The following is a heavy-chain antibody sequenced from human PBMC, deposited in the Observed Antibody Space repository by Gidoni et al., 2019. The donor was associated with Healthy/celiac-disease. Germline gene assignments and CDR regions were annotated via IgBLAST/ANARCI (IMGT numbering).Heavy chain of an antibody. CDR2: INHSGST. D-gene: IGHD4-17*01. CDR3: ARGGRDGDYSKKGWFDP. V-gene: IGHV4-34*01. J-gene: IGHJ5*02. Sequence: QVQLQQWGAGLLKPSETLSLTCAVYGGSFSGYYWSWIRQPPGKGLEWVGEINHSGSTNYNPSLKSRVTISVDTSKNQFSLKLSSVTAADTAVYYCARGGRDGDYSKKGWFDPWGQGTLVTVSS. CDR1: GGSFSGYY.